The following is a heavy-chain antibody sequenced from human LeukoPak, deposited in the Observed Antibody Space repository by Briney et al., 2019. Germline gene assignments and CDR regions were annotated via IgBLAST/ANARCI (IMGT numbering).Heavy chain of an antibody. V-gene: IGHV4-59*08. J-gene: IGHJ4*02. CDR1: GGSISSYY. CDR3: ARDTAMDWGTFDY. D-gene: IGHD5-18*01. Sequence: SETLSLTCTVSGGSISSYYWSWIRQPPGKGLEWIGYIYYSGSTNYNPSLKSRVTISVDTSKNQFSLKLSSVTAADTAVYYCARDTAMDWGTFDYWGQGTLVTVSS. CDR2: IYYSGST.